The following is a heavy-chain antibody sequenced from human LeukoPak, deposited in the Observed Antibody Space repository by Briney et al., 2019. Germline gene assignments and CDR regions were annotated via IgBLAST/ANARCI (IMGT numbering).Heavy chain of an antibody. D-gene: IGHD5-12*01. CDR2: INQDATKE. CDR1: GFTFSNYW. Sequence: PGGSLRLSCAASGFTFSNYWMTWVRQAPGKGLEWVAVINQDATKEYYMDSVKARFTISRDNAKNSVSLQMNSLRAEDTAVYYRVRDGGVSGYDLLDYWGQGTLVTVSS. CDR3: VRDGGVSGYDLLDY. V-gene: IGHV3-7*01. J-gene: IGHJ4*02.